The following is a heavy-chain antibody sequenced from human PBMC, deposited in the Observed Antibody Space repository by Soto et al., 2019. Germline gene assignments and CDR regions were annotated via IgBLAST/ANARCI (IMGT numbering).Heavy chain of an antibody. CDR1: GFTFSDYY. D-gene: IGHD3-22*01. CDR2: ISRSDSTI. J-gene: IGHJ3*02. CDR3: ARDGDFYDSSGYFLRDAFDI. Sequence: PGGSLRLSCAASGFTFSDYYMSWIRQAPGKGLEWVSYISRSDSTIQYAVSMKGRFTISRDDATNSLYLQMNSLRAEDTAVYYCARDGDFYDSSGYFLRDAFDIWGQGTMVTV. V-gene: IGHV3-11*01.